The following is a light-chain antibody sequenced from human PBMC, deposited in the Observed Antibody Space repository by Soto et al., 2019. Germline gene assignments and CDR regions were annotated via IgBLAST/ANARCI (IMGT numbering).Light chain of an antibody. J-gene: IGLJ1*01. CDR3: AAWDDSLNGLV. Sequence: QSVLTQPPSASGTPGQRVTISCSGSSSSIGSNTVNWYQQLPGTAPKLLIYNNNQRPSGVPDRFSGSKSGTSASLAISGLQSEDGADYYCAAWDDSLNGLVFGTGTKLTVL. CDR2: NNN. CDR1: SSSIGSNT. V-gene: IGLV1-44*01.